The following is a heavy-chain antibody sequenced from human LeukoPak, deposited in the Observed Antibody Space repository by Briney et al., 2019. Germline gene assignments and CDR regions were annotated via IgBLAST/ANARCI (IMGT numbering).Heavy chain of an antibody. CDR3: ARERQYYDFWSGYDGRYYFDY. CDR1: GGSISSYD. Sequence: SETLSLTCTVSGGSISSYDWSWIRQPAGKGLEWIGRIYTSGSTNYNPSLKSRVTMSVDTSKNQFSLKLSSVTAADTAVYYCARERQYYDFWSGYDGRYYFDYWGQGTLVTVSS. D-gene: IGHD3-3*01. V-gene: IGHV4-4*07. CDR2: IYTSGST. J-gene: IGHJ4*02.